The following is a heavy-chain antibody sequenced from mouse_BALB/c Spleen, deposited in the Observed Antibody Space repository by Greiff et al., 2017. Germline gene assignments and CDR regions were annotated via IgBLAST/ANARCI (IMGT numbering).Heavy chain of an antibody. CDR1: GFNIKDTY. Sequence: VQLQQSGAELVKPGASVKLSCTASGFNIKDTYMHWVKQRPEQGLEWIGRIDPANGNTKYDPKFQGKATITADTSSNTAYLQLSSLTSEDTAVYYCARGAYYYAMDYWGQGTSVTVSS. J-gene: IGHJ4*01. CDR3: ARGAYYYAMDY. CDR2: IDPANGNT. V-gene: IGHV14-3*02.